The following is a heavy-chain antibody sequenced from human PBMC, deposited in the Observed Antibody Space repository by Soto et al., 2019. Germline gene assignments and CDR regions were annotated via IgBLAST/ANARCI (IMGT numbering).Heavy chain of an antibody. CDR1: GFTFSSYS. CDR2: ISISSSYI. J-gene: IGHJ4*02. V-gene: IGHV3-21*01. Sequence: EVQLVESGGGLVKPGGSLRLSCAASGFTFSSYSMNWVRQAPGKGLEWVSSISISSSYIYYADSVKGRFTISRDNAKNSLYLQMNSLRAEDTAVYYCAWWLHPRGTDYWGQGTLVTVSS. D-gene: IGHD5-12*01. CDR3: AWWLHPRGTDY.